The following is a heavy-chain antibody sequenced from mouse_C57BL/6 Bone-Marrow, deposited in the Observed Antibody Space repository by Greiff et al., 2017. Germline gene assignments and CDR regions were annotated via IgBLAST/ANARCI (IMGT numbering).Heavy chain of an antibody. CDR2: INPGSGGT. CDR3: ARMVTTRGVLDY. Sequence: VQLQQSGAELVRPGTSVKVSCKASGYAFTNYLIEWVKQRPGQGLEWIGVINPGSGGTNYHEQFKGKATLTADKSSSTAYMQLSSLPSEDSAVYFGARMVTTRGVLDYWGQGTTLTVAS. J-gene: IGHJ2*01. CDR1: GYAFTNYL. V-gene: IGHV1-54*01. D-gene: IGHD2-2*01.